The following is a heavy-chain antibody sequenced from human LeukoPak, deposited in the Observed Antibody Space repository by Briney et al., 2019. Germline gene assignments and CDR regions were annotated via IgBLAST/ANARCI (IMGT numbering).Heavy chain of an antibody. D-gene: IGHD5-24*01. V-gene: IGHV1-18*01. CDR3: ARPQEEDGYNYNWAFDY. CDR1: GYTFTSYS. CDR2: ISAYNGNT. J-gene: IGHJ4*02. Sequence: ASVKVSCKASGYTFTSYSINWVRQAPGQGLEWMGWISAYNGNTNYAQKLQGRVTMTTGTSTSTAYMELRSLRSDDTAVYYCARPQEEDGYNYNWAFDYWGQGTLVTVSS.